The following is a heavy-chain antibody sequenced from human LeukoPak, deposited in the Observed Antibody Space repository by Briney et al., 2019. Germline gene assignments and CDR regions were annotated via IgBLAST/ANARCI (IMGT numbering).Heavy chain of an antibody. V-gene: IGHV3-21*01. D-gene: IGHD6-6*01. Sequence: PGGSLRLSCAASGFTFSSYSMNWVRQAPGKVLEWVSSISSSSSYIYYADSVKGRFTISRDNAKNSLYLQMNSLRAEDTAVYYCARSQCCSSTYYGMDVWGQGTTVTVSS. CDR3: ARSQCCSSTYYGMDV. CDR1: GFTFSSYS. CDR2: ISSSSSYI. J-gene: IGHJ6*02.